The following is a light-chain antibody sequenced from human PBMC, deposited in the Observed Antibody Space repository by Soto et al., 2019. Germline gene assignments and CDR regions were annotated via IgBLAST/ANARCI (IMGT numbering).Light chain of an antibody. Sequence: DIQMTQSPSSLSASVGDSINITCRASQNMTRYLNWFQQEPGKAPRLLIYAASSLQSGVSSRFSGSAAGADFTLTISSLQPEDCATYYCQQRFNIPWTFGQGTKVEIK. CDR2: AAS. CDR3: QQRFNIPWT. V-gene: IGKV1-39*01. CDR1: QNMTRY. J-gene: IGKJ1*01.